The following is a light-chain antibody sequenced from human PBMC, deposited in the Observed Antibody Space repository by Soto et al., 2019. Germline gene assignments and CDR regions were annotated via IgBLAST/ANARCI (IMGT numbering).Light chain of an antibody. CDR1: SSDIGGYNY. CDR2: DVS. V-gene: IGLV2-14*03. CDR3: SSYTTSSNPGV. J-gene: IGLJ3*02. Sequence: QSALTQPASVSGSPGQSITISCTGTSSDIGGYNYVSWYQQHPGEAPKLMIYDVSNRPSGVSNRFSGSKSGNTASLTISGLQAEDEADYYCSSYTTSSNPGVFGGVTKLTVL.